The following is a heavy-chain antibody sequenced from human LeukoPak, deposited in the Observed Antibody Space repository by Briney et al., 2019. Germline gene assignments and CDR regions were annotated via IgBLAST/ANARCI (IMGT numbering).Heavy chain of an antibody. Sequence: SETLSLTCTVSGGSISSYYWSWIRQPPGKGLEWIGYIYYSGSTNYNPSLKSRVTISVDTSKNQFSLKLSSVTSADTAVYYCARGGIDGDYSYYFDYWGRGTLVTVSS. CDR1: GGSISSYY. CDR3: ARGGIDGDYSYYFDY. CDR2: IYYSGST. V-gene: IGHV4-59*01. D-gene: IGHD4-17*01. J-gene: IGHJ4*02.